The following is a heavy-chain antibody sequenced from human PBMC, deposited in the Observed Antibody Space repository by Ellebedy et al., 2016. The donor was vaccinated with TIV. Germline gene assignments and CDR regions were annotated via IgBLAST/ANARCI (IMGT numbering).Heavy chain of an antibody. CDR3: TTGWELFDLFDY. CDR1: GFTFSNAW. CDR2: IKSKTDGGTT. D-gene: IGHD1-26*01. Sequence: GESLKISXAASGFTFSNAWMSWVRQAPGKGLEWVGRIKSKTDGGTTDYAAPVKGRFTISRDDSKNTLYLQMNSLKTEDTAVYYCTTGWELFDLFDYWGQGTLVTVSS. V-gene: IGHV3-15*01. J-gene: IGHJ4*02.